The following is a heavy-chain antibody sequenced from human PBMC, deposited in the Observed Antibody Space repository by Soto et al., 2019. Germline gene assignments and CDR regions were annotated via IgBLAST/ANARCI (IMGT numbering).Heavy chain of an antibody. CDR2: ISYDGSNK. D-gene: IGHD5-18*01. Sequence: QVQLVESGGGVVQPGRSLRLSCAASGFTFSSYAMHWVRQAPGKGLEWVAVISYDGSNKYYADSVKGRFTISRDNSKNTLYLQMNSLRAEDTAVYYCARDPGGYSYGWDYTYGMDVWGQGTTVTVSS. CDR3: ARDPGGYSYGWDYTYGMDV. CDR1: GFTFSSYA. J-gene: IGHJ6*02. V-gene: IGHV3-30-3*01.